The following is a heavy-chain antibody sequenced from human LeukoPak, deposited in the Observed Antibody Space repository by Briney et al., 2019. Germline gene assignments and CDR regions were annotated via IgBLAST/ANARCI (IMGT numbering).Heavy chain of an antibody. V-gene: IGHV4-39*01. Sequence: PSETLSLTCTVSGCSISSSSYYWGWIRQPPGKGLEWIGSIYYSGSTYYNPSLKSRVTISVDTSKNQFSLKLSSVTAADTAVYYCARRILYCSGGSCYSGVDYWGQGTLVTVSS. J-gene: IGHJ4*02. CDR1: GCSISSSSYY. CDR3: ARRILYCSGGSCYSGVDY. D-gene: IGHD2-15*01. CDR2: IYYSGST.